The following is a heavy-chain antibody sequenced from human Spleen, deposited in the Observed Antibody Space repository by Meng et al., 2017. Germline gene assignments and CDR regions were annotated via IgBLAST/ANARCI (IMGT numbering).Heavy chain of an antibody. CDR1: DDSISSYY. D-gene: IGHD3-10*02. Sequence: SETLSLTCTVSDDSISSYYWNWIRQPPGRGLEWIGFIYHNGDTNYNPSLKSRVTSSVDSSKNQFSMKLNSVTAADTAVYYCVRGEVWSGSDYWGQGTLVTVSS. J-gene: IGHJ4*02. CDR2: IYHNGDT. CDR3: VRGEVWSGSDY. V-gene: IGHV4-59*01.